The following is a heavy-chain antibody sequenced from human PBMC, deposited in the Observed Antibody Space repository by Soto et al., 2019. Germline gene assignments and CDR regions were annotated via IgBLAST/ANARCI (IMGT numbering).Heavy chain of an antibody. Sequence: QVQLVESGGGVVQPGRSLRLSCAASAFNFSSYVMHWVRQAPGKGLEWVAVIWYDGGNKYYANSVKGRFTISRDNSKNTLYLPMNSLRAEDTAVYYCARDVQWLPRDGLRSSYYFDYWGQGTLVTVSS. V-gene: IGHV3-33*01. CDR3: ARDVQWLPRDGLRSSYYFDY. D-gene: IGHD6-19*01. CDR1: AFNFSSYV. J-gene: IGHJ4*02. CDR2: IWYDGGNK.